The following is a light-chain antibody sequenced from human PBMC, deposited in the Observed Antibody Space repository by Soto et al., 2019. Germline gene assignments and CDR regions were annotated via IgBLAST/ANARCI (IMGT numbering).Light chain of an antibody. CDR1: QGVTTN. CDR3: QQYNNWPFS. CDR2: DVS. J-gene: IGKJ5*01. Sequence: EIVLTQSPGTLSVSPEERATLSCRAGQGVTTNFAWYQQKSGQSPRLLIYDVSIRATGVPARFSGTGSETDFTLTISGLQSEDSAVYFCQQYNNWPFSFGQGTHWRL. V-gene: IGKV3-15*01.